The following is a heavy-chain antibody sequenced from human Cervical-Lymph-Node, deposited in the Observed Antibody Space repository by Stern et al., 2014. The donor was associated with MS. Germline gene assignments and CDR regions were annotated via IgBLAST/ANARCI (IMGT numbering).Heavy chain of an antibody. D-gene: IGHD1-1*01. CDR2: ITNVGST. CDR1: GFTVRRDY. CDR3: ARDTSSPERSDW. Sequence: EEQLVESGGGVIPPGGSLRLSCTASGFTVRRDYMTWVRQAPGKGLEWVSLITNVGSTFYTDSVKGRFTISRDDSKNTVYLHMTSLRAEDTAMYYCARDTSSPERSDWWGQGTLVTVSS. J-gene: IGHJ4*02. V-gene: IGHV3-53*01.